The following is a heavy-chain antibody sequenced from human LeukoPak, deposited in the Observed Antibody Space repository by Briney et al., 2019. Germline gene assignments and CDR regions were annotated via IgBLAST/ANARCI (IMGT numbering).Heavy chain of an antibody. CDR1: GFTFSIAW. J-gene: IGHJ3*02. Sequence: GGSLSLSCAASGFTFSIAWMSWVRQAPGKGLEWVGRIKSRGGGEPRDYAAPVKDRFIISRDDSKNTLYLQMNSLRTEDTAIYYCAAVGEWLSNAFNTWGQGTLVTVSA. V-gene: IGHV3-15*01. CDR2: IKSRGGGEPR. D-gene: IGHD3-3*01. CDR3: AAVGEWLSNAFNT.